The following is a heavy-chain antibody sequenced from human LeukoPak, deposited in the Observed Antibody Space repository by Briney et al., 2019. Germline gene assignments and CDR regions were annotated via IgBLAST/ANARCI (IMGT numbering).Heavy chain of an antibody. CDR3: ARAARHYSSGWYAFDY. V-gene: IGHV3-74*01. CDR2: INSDANTI. D-gene: IGHD6-19*01. CDR1: GFTFSTYW. Sequence: RPGGSLRLSCAASGFTFSTYWMHWVRQTPGKGLVWVSRINSDANTITYADSVKGRFTISRDNAKNTLYLQMDSLRDEDTAVYHCARAARHYSSGWYAFDYWGQGTLVTVSS. J-gene: IGHJ4*02.